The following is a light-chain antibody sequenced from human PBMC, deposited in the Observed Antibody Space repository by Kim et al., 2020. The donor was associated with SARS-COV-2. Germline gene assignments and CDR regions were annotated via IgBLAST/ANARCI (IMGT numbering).Light chain of an antibody. CDR2: EAS. J-gene: IGKJ4*01. Sequence: EIVLTQSPGTLSFSPGERATLSCRASQSVSSSYLAWYQQRPGQAPNLLIYEASSRATGIPDRFSGSGSGTDFTLTISRLEPEDFAVYYCQYYTSSLTFGGGNKVDIK. CDR1: QSVSSSY. CDR3: QYYTSSLT. V-gene: IGKV3-20*01.